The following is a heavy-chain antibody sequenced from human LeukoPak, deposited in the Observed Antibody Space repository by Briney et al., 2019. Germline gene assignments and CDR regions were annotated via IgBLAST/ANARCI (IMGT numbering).Heavy chain of an antibody. V-gene: IGHV4-59*01. CDR2: IYYSGST. Sequence: PSETLSLTCTVSGGSISSYYWSWLRQPPGKGLEWIGYIYYSGSTNYNPSLKSRVTISVDTSKNQFSLKLSSVTAADTAVYYCARARWLVLGFDYWGQGTLVTVSS. CDR1: GGSISSYY. CDR3: ARARWLVLGFDY. D-gene: IGHD6-19*01. J-gene: IGHJ4*02.